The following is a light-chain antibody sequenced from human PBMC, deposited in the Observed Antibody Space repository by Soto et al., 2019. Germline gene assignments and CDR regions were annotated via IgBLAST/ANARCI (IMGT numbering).Light chain of an antibody. Sequence: EVVLTQSPATLSLSPRARATLSCGASQSITSSFLAWYQQKPGQAPRLLISGASSRATGIPDRFSGSGSGTDFTLTISRLETEDFAVYYCQQYGSSPTITFGQGTRLEIK. V-gene: IGKV3-20*01. CDR2: GAS. CDR3: QQYGSSPTIT. CDR1: QSITSSF. J-gene: IGKJ5*01.